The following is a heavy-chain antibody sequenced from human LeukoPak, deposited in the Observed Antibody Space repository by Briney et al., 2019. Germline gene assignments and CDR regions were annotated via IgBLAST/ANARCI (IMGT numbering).Heavy chain of an antibody. CDR1: GGSISSSSYY. V-gene: IGHV4-39*01. CDR2: IYYSGST. Sequence: SETLSLTCTVSGGSISSSSYYWGWIRQPPGKGLEWIGSIYYSGSTYYNPSLKSRVTISVDTSKNQFSLKLSSVTAADTAVYYCARHVTRTTTFFDYWGQGTLVTVSS. CDR3: ARHVTRTTTFFDY. D-gene: IGHD1-7*01. J-gene: IGHJ4*02.